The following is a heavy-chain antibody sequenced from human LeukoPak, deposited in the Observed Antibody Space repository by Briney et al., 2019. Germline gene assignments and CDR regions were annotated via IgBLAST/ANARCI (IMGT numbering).Heavy chain of an antibody. D-gene: IGHD4-23*01. V-gene: IGHV3-30*01. CDR3: ARDHGGKGFDY. J-gene: IGHJ4*02. Sequence: GGSLRLSCAASGFTFSSYGMHWVRQAPGKGLEWVAVISYDGSNKYYADSVKGRFTISRDNSKNTLYLQMNSLRAEDTAVYYCARDHGGKGFDYWGQGTLVTVSS. CDR2: ISYDGSNK. CDR1: GFTFSSYG.